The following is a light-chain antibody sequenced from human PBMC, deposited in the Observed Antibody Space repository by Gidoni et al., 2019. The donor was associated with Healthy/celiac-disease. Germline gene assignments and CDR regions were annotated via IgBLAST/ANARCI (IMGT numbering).Light chain of an antibody. Sequence: DIQMTQSPSSLSASVGDRVTITCQASQDVSNDLNWYQQKPGKAPKLLIYDASNLETGVPSRFSGSGSGTDFTFTISSLQPEDIATYYCQQYDNLHLFTFGPGTKVVIK. V-gene: IGKV1-33*01. J-gene: IGKJ3*01. CDR3: QQYDNLHLFT. CDR2: DAS. CDR1: QDVSND.